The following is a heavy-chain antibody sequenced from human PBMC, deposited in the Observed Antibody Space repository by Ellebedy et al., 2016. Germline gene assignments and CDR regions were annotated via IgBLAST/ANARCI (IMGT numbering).Heavy chain of an antibody. D-gene: IGHD3-10*01. CDR2: IRSKPYGGAA. V-gene: IGHV3-49*04. J-gene: IGHJ4*02. Sequence: GESLKISXAASEFSFSTSSMNWVRQAPGKGLEWVGFIRSKPYGGAADYATSVEGRFTISRDDSKSVAYLQMNSLKSEDTGLYYCSRFTFGETTFIYYFDYWGQGTLVSVSS. CDR1: EFSFSTSS. CDR3: SRFTFGETTFIYYFDY.